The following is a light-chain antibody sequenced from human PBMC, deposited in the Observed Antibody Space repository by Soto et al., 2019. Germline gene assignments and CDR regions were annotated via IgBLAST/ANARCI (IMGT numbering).Light chain of an antibody. CDR2: WAS. Sequence: DIVMTQSPDSLAVSLGESATISCKSSQAVLYSSNNKDYVAWYQKQSGQPPRLLIYWASFRESGVPDRFSGSGSGTDFTLTISRLQPEDVAVYYCQQYYSTTYSFGQGTKLEIK. V-gene: IGKV4-1*01. CDR1: QAVLYSSNNKDY. CDR3: QQYYSTTYS. J-gene: IGKJ2*03.